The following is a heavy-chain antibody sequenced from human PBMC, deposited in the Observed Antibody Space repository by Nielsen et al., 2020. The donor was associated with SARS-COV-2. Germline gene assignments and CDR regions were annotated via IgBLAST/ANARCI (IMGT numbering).Heavy chain of an antibody. CDR2: TYYRSKWYN. CDR3: ARARGAYGDYYYYYYTDV. D-gene: IGHD4-17*01. CDR1: GDSVSSSSAA. Sequence: SETLSLTCAISGDSVSSSSAAWNWIRQSPSRGLEWLGRTYYRSKWYNDYAVSAKSRITINPDTSKNQFSLHLNSVTPEDTAVYYCARARGAYGDYYYYYYTDVWGKGTTVTVSS. V-gene: IGHV6-1*01. J-gene: IGHJ6*03.